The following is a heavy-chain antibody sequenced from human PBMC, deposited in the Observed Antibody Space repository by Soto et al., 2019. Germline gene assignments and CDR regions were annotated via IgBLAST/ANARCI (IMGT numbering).Heavy chain of an antibody. CDR1: GFTFSTYD. CDR2: INDIGDRT. Sequence: PGGSLRLSCAASGFTFSTYDMRWVRQAPGKGLEWVSAINDIGDRTHYADSVKGRFTTSRDQSKNTVYLQMNSLGADDTAVYYCARGGTNGWSLDYWGQGTPVTV. D-gene: IGHD6-19*01. CDR3: ARGGTNGWSLDY. J-gene: IGHJ4*02. V-gene: IGHV3-23*01.